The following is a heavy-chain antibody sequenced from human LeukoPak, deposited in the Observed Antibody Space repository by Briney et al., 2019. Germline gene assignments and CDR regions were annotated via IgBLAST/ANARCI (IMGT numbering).Heavy chain of an antibody. D-gene: IGHD3-22*01. J-gene: IGHJ4*02. V-gene: IGHV1-18*01. Sequence: GASVKVSCKASGYTFTSYGISWVRQAPGQGLEWMGWISAYNGNTNYAQKFQGRVTMTRDTSTSTVYMELSSLRSEDTAVYYCARESFDYYDSSGYSNQFDYWGQGTLVTVSS. CDR2: ISAYNGNT. CDR3: ARESFDYYDSSGYSNQFDY. CDR1: GYTFTSYG.